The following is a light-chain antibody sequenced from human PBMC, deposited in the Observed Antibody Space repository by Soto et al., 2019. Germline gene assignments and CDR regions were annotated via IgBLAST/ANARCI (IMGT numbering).Light chain of an antibody. J-gene: IGKJ3*01. V-gene: IGKV3-15*01. CDR2: GAS. CDR1: QGVSRN. Sequence: LMTLTPFTLSVSPGERASLSCRASQGVSRNLAWYQQNPDQAPRLLIYGASTRAPGIPARFSGSGSGTEFTLTISSLQSEDFAVYYCQQYNNWPRTFGPGTKVDIK. CDR3: QQYNNWPRT.